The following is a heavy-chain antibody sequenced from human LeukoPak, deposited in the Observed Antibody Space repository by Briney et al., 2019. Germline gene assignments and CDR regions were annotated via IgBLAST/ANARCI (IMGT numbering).Heavy chain of an antibody. J-gene: IGHJ4*02. Sequence: GASVKVSCKASGYTFTGYYMHWVRQAPGQGLEWMGWINPNSGGTNYAQKFQGRVTTTRDTSISTAYMELSRLRSDDTAVYYCARAQGVAAAGTTLGYWGQGTLVTVSS. V-gene: IGHV1-2*02. D-gene: IGHD6-13*01. CDR1: GYTFTGYY. CDR3: ARAQGVAAAGTTLGY. CDR2: INPNSGGT.